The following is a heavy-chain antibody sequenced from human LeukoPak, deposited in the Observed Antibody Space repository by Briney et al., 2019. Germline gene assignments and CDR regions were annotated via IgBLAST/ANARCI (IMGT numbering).Heavy chain of an antibody. CDR1: GGTFSSYA. CDR3: ARWVAATPYYFDY. D-gene: IGHD2-15*01. V-gene: IGHV1-69*04. J-gene: IGHJ4*02. Sequence: ASVKVSCKASGGTFSSYAIGWVRQAPGQGLEWMGRIIPILGIANYAQKFQGRVTITADKSTSTAYMGLSSLRSEDTAVYYCARWVAATPYYFDYWGQGTLVTVSS. CDR2: IIPILGIA.